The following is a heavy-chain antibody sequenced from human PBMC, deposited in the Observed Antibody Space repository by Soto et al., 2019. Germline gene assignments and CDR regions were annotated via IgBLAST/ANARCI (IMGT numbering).Heavy chain of an antibody. V-gene: IGHV3-23*01. CDR2: ISGSGGST. CDR3: AKFCQPYYDFWSGYYRWYYFDY. CDR1: GFTFSSYA. Sequence: GGSLRLSCSASGFTFSSYAMSWVRQAPGKGLEWVSAISGSGGSTYYADSVKGRFTISRDNSKNTLYLQMNSLRAEDTAVYYCAKFCQPYYDFWSGYYRWYYFDYWGQGTLVTVSS. D-gene: IGHD3-3*01. J-gene: IGHJ4*02.